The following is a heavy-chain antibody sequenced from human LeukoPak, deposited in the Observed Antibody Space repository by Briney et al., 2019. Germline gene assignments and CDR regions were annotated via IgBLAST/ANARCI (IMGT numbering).Heavy chain of an antibody. J-gene: IGHJ5*02. CDR1: GGSISTYY. CDR3: ASDKAHSYGRYFDP. D-gene: IGHD5-18*01. CDR2: ISYGNT. Sequence: SETLSLTCIVSGGSISTYYWNWIRQTPGKGLEWIGHISYGNTDYNPSLKSRVTISVDTSKNQFSLKLTSVTAADTAVYYCASDKAHSYGRYFDPWGQGALVTVSS. V-gene: IGHV4-59*01.